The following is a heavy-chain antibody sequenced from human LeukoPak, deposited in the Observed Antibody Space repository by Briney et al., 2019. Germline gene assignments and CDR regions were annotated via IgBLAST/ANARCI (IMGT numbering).Heavy chain of an antibody. J-gene: IGHJ4*02. CDR3: ASDNCSSTSCYFGY. D-gene: IGHD2-2*01. CDR2: ISAYNGNT. Sequence: ASVKVSCKASGYAFTSYGISWVRQAPGQGLEWMGWISAYNGNTNYAQKLQGRVTMTTDTSTSTAYMELRSLRSDDTAVYYCASDNCSSTSCYFGYWGQRTLVTVSS. V-gene: IGHV1-18*01. CDR1: GYAFTSYG.